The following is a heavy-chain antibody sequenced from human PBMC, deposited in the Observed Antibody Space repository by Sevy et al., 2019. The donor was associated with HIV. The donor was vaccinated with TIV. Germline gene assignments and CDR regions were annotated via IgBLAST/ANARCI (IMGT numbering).Heavy chain of an antibody. CDR1: AFTVSSHY. CDR3: ARLVGATRGDFFDP. Sequence: GGSLRLSCAVSAFTVSSHYMSWVRQAPGKGLEWVSVIYSGGDTYYSDSVKGRFTISRDNSKNTLHLQMNSLRAEDTAVYYCARLVGATRGDFFDPWGQGTLVTVSS. D-gene: IGHD1-26*01. J-gene: IGHJ5*02. V-gene: IGHV3-53*01. CDR2: IYSGGDT.